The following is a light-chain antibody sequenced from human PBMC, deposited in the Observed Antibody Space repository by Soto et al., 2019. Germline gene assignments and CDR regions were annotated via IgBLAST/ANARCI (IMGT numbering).Light chain of an antibody. V-gene: IGLV2-14*03. Sequence: QSVLTQPASVSGSPGQSVTISCTGTSSDVGGYNYVSWYQQHPGKAPKLIIYDVSNRPSGVSNRFSDSKYGNTASLTISGLQAEDEADYYCSSYSSGDTSYVFGTGTKVTVL. CDR3: SSYSSGDTSYV. CDR2: DVS. J-gene: IGLJ1*01. CDR1: SSDVGGYNY.